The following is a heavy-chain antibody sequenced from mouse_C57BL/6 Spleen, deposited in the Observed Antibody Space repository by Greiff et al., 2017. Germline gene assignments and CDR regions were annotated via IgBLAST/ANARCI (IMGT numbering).Heavy chain of an antibody. CDR2: ISSGSSTI. CDR1: GFTFSDYG. D-gene: IGHD1-1*01. Sequence: EVQLVESGGGLVKPGGSLKLSCAASGFTFSDYGMHWVSQAPEQGLEWVAYISSGSSTIYYADTVKGRFTISRDNAKNTLFLQMTSLRSEDTAMYYGARPRDYYGSGYWFACWGQVTLVTVAA. CDR3: ARPRDYYGSGYWFAC. V-gene: IGHV5-17*01. J-gene: IGHJ3*01.